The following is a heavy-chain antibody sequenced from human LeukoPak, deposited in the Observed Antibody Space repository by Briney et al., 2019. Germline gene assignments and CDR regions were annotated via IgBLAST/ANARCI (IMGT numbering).Heavy chain of an antibody. J-gene: IGHJ4*02. D-gene: IGHD6-13*01. CDR2: ISSSGSTI. V-gene: IGHV3-48*03. CDR1: GFGFSSCE. Sequence: PGGSLRLSCAASGFGFSSCETNWVRQAPGKGLEWVSYISSSGSTIHYADSVKGRFTISRDNAKNSLYLQMNSLRAEDTAVYYCARALPSSWYYFDYWGQGTLVTVSS. CDR3: ARALPSSWYYFDY.